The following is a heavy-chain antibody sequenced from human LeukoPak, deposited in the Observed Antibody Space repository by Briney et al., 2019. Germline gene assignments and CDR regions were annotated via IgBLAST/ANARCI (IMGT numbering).Heavy chain of an antibody. V-gene: IGHV3-21*06. J-gene: IGHJ4*02. CDR2: ISSSNTYI. CDR3: ARQGGAYFDY. CDR1: GFTFSSYS. Sequence: GGSLRLSCAASGFTFSSYSMIWVRQAPGKGLEWVSSISSSNTYIYYADSVKGRFTISRDNAKNSLFLQMNDLRAEDTAVYYCARQGGAYFDYWGQGTLVTVSS.